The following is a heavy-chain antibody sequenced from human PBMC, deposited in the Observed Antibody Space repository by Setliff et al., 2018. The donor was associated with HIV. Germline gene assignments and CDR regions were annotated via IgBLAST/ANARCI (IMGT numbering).Heavy chain of an antibody. V-gene: IGHV1-18*01. CDR2: LSGDNGNT. J-gene: IGHJ6*03. D-gene: IGHD1-26*01. CDR1: GYTFSSYG. CDR3: VRGSISGSYTEDYYYMDV. Sequence: ASVKVSCKASGYTFSSYGVNWVRQAPGQGLEWMGRLSGDNGNTKYARKFQGRVIMTTDTSTSTAYMELRSLRSDDTAVYYCVRGSISGSYTEDYYYMDVWGKGTTVTVSS.